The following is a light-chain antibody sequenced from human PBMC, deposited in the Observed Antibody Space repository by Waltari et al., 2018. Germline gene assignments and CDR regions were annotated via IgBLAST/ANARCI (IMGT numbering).Light chain of an antibody. J-gene: IGLJ2*01. CDR3: AAWDDSVSGLT. CDR1: TSNIGNNY. CDR2: KND. V-gene: IGLV1-47*01. Sequence: QSVLTQAPSVSATPGQSVTISCSGHTSNIGNNYVCWYQHLPGTAPKLLIIKNDQRASGVPGRFSASKSGTAASLAISGLRSEDEADYYCAAWDDSVSGLTFGGGTKVTVL.